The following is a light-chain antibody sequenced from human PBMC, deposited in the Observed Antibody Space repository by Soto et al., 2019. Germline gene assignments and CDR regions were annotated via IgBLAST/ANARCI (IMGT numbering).Light chain of an antibody. CDR1: QSVSSNY. CDR3: QQYGSSPYT. J-gene: IGKJ2*01. Sequence: EIVLTQSPGTLSLSPGERATLSCRASQSVSSNYLAWYQQKPGQAPRLLIYGAFTVATGIPDRFSGSGSGTDFTLTITRLEPEDFAVYYCQQYGSSPYTFGHGTKLEIK. CDR2: GAF. V-gene: IGKV3-20*01.